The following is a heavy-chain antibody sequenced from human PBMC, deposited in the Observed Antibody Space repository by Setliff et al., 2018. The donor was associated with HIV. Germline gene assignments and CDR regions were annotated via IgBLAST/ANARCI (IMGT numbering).Heavy chain of an antibody. V-gene: IGHV4-59*01. Sequence: SETLSLTCTVSGGFISNTYWSRIRQPPGKGLEWLGFVYYTGASDYNPSFKSRLTISLDTSRTHFSLKLTSVTAADTAVYYCARGQPQGGGTYWSAFDIWGRGTMVTVSS. D-gene: IGHD1-26*01. J-gene: IGHJ3*02. CDR3: ARGQPQGGGTYWSAFDI. CDR1: GGFISNTY. CDR2: VYYTGAS.